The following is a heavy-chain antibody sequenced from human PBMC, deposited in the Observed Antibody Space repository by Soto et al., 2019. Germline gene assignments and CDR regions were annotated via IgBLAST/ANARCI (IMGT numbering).Heavy chain of an antibody. J-gene: IGHJ4*02. D-gene: IGHD3-22*01. CDR3: ARRYHDSSGYGDFDY. CDR1: GYTFTSYG. Sequence: ASVKVSCKASGYTFTSYGISWVRQAPGQGLEWMGWISAYNGNTNYAQKLQGRVTMTTDTSTSTAYMELRSLRSDDTAVYYCARRYHDSSGYGDFDYWGQGTLVTVSS. CDR2: ISAYNGNT. V-gene: IGHV1-18*01.